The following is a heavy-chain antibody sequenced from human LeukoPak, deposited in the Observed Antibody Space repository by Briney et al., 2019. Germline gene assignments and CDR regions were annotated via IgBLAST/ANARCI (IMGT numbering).Heavy chain of an antibody. V-gene: IGHV4-59*01. D-gene: IGHD3-9*01. J-gene: IGHJ4*02. Sequence: SETLSLTCTVSGGSFNNYYWTWIRQPPGKGPEWIGYIYDSGSTNYNPSLESRVAISLDTSRNQSSLKLTSVTAADTAVYYCARVNMLTGYYSQTPSTFDSWGQGILVTVSS. CDR1: GGSFNNYY. CDR3: ARVNMLTGYYSQTPSTFDS. CDR2: IYDSGST.